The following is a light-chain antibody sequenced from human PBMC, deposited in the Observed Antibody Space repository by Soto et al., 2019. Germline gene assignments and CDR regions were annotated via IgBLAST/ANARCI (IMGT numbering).Light chain of an antibody. V-gene: IGKV3-20*01. J-gene: IGKJ5*01. Sequence: EIVLTQSPGTLSLSPGERATLSCRASQSVSSSYLAWYQQKPGQAPRLLIYGASSRPTGIPDRFSGSGSGTDFTLTISRLGPEDFAVYYCQQYGSSSTFGQGTRLE. CDR3: QQYGSSST. CDR1: QSVSSSY. CDR2: GAS.